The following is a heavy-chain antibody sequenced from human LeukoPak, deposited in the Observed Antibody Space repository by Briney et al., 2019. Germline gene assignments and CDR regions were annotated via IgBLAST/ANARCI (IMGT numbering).Heavy chain of an antibody. CDR2: IRSKANSYAT. V-gene: IGHV3-73*01. D-gene: IGHD6-6*01. Sequence: GGSLRLSCAASGFTFSGSAMHWSGRPSGKGLEGVGGIRSKANSYATAYAASVKGRFTISRDDSKNTAYLQMNSLRAEDTAVYYCARGRAMRAARHPAIDYWGQGTLVTVSS. CDR1: GFTFSGSA. J-gene: IGHJ4*02. CDR3: ARGRAMRAARHPAIDY.